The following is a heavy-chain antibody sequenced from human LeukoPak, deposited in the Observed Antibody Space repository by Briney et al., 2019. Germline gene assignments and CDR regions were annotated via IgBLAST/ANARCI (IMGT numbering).Heavy chain of an antibody. J-gene: IGHJ1*01. CDR3: ARGEDGDYYFQH. CDR1: GGSFSGYY. CDR2: INHSGSS. V-gene: IGHV4-34*01. D-gene: IGHD4-17*01. Sequence: SETLSLTCAVYGGSFSGYYWSWIRQPPGKGLEWIGEINHSGSSNDNPSLKSRVTISVDTSKNQFSLKLSSVTAADTAVYYCARGEDGDYYFQHWGQGTLVTVSS.